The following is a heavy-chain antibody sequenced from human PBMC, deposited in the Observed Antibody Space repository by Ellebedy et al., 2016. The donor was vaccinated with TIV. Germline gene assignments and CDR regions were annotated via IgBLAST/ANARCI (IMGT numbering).Heavy chain of an antibody. J-gene: IGHJ4*02. CDR3: AKGGVVAATGDY. CDR1: GFTFSSYA. D-gene: IGHD2-15*01. Sequence: GESLKISCAASGFTFSSYAMHWVRQAPGKGLEWVAVISYDGSNKYYADSVKGRFTISRDNSKNTLYLQMNSLRAEDTAVYYCAKGGVVAATGDYWGQGTLVTVSS. CDR2: ISYDGSNK. V-gene: IGHV3-30-3*01.